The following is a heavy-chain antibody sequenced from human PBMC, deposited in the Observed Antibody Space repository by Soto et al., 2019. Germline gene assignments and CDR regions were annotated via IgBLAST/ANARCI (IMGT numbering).Heavy chain of an antibody. CDR2: IDWDDDK. D-gene: IGHD1-26*01. Sequence: SGPTLVNPTQTLTLTCTFSGFSLSTSGMCVSWIRQPPGKALEWLALIDWDDDKYYSTSLKTRLTISKDTSKNQVVLTMTNMDPVDTATYYCARIPRIGIVGAHYYYYYGMDVWGQGTTVTVSS. V-gene: IGHV2-70*01. CDR3: ARIPRIGIVGAHYYYYYGMDV. J-gene: IGHJ6*02. CDR1: GFSLSTSGMC.